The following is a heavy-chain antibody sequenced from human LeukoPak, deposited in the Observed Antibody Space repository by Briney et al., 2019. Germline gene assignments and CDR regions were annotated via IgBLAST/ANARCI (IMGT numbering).Heavy chain of an antibody. CDR2: IIPIFGTA. J-gene: IGHJ4*02. Sequence: SVKVSCKASGGPFSSYAISWVRQAPGQGLEWMGGIIPIFGTANYPQKFQGRVTITADESTSTAYMELSSLRSEDTAVYYCASVGRNPDIVVVPAAYYFDYWGQGTLVTVSS. CDR1: GGPFSSYA. V-gene: IGHV1-69*01. CDR3: ASVGRNPDIVVVPAAYYFDY. D-gene: IGHD2-2*01.